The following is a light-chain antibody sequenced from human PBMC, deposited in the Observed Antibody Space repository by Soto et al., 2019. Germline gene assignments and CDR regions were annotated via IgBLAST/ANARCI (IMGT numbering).Light chain of an antibody. J-gene: IGLJ1*01. CDR2: EDS. CDR3: CSFAGGSTYV. CDR1: SSAAGGYRL. Sequence: QSALTQPASVSGSPGQSITISCTGTSSAAGGYRLVSWYQQHPRKAPKLIIYEDSERPSGVSLRFSASKSGNTASLTISGLQAEDEANYYCCSFAGGSTYVFGSGTKVTVL. V-gene: IGLV2-23*01.